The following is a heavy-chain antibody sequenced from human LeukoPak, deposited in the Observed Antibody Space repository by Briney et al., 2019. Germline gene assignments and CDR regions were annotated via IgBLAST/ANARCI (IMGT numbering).Heavy chain of an antibody. CDR1: GYTFINYD. CDR3: ARGFYYDRSDAFDI. V-gene: IGHV1-24*01. J-gene: IGHJ3*02. CDR2: FDPEDGER. Sequence: ASVKVSCKASGYTFINYDITWVRQAPGKGLEWMGSFDPEDGERIYAQKFQGRVTMTVDTSTDTAYMELSSLRSEDTAVYYCARGFYYDRSDAFDIWGQGTMVTVSS. D-gene: IGHD3-22*01.